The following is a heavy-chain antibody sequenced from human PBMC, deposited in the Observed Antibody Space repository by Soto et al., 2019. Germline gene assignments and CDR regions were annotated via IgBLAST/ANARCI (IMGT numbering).Heavy chain of an antibody. CDR3: ARGLYCGGGCYSHFDY. CDR2: IIPIFGTT. Sequence: VQLVQSGAEVKKPGSSVKVSCKASGGTFSNYPFIWVRQAPGQGLDWMGGIIPIFGTTDYGQRFQGRVTINADESTNTAYMELSSLRSDDTAVYYCARGLYCGGGCYSHFDYWGQGTLVTVSS. V-gene: IGHV1-69*01. D-gene: IGHD2-21*02. J-gene: IGHJ4*02. CDR1: GGTFSNYP.